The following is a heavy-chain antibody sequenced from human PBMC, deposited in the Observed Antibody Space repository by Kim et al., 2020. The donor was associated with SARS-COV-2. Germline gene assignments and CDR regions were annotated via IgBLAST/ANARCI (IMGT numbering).Heavy chain of an antibody. V-gene: IGHV1-18*04. D-gene: IGHD3-3*01. CDR1: GYTFTSYG. J-gene: IGHJ6*02. Sequence: ASVKVSCKASGYTFTSYGISWVRQAPGQGLEWMGWISAYNGNTNYAQKLQGRVTMTTDTSTSTPYMELRSLRSDDTAVYYCARDLRSATSPNITIFGVDRFYGLDVWGQGTTVTVSS. CDR3: ARDLRSATSPNITIFGVDRFYGLDV. CDR2: ISAYNGNT.